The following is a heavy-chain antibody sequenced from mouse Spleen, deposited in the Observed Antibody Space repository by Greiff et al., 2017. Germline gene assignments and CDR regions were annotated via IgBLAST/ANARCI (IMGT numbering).Heavy chain of an antibody. CDR1: GFSFNTYA. D-gene: IGHD2-3*01. CDR3: VRHDGAEDY. V-gene: IGHV10-1*01. CDR2: IRSKSNNYAT. J-gene: IGHJ2*01. Sequence: EVQGVESGGGLVQPKGSLKLSCAASGFSFNTYAMNWVRQAPGKGLEWVARIRSKSNNYATYYADSVKDRFTISRDDSESMLYLQMNNLKTEDTAMYYCVRHDGAEDYWGQGTTLTVSS.